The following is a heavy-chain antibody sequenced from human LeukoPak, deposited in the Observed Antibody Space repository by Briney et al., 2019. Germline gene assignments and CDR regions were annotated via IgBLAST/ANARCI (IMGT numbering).Heavy chain of an antibody. V-gene: IGHV1-46*01. Sequence: ASVKVSCKASGYTFTSYYMHWVRQAPGQGLEWMGIINPSGGSTSYAQKFQGRVTMTRDTSTSTVYMELSSLRSEDTAVYYCAREPTMVRGVTDFDYWGQGTLVTVSS. CDR1: GYTFTSYY. CDR3: AREPTMVRGVTDFDY. J-gene: IGHJ4*02. D-gene: IGHD3-10*01. CDR2: INPSGGST.